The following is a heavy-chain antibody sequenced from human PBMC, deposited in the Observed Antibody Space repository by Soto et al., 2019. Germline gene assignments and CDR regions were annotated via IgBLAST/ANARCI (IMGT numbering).Heavy chain of an antibody. CDR3: ARVSGIYYYGMDV. CDR1: GGSFSGYY. J-gene: IGHJ6*02. D-gene: IGHD3-10*01. Sequence: QVQLQQWGAGLLKPSETLSLTCAVYGGSFSGYYWSWIRQPPGKGLEWIGEINHSGSTNYNPSLTGRVPISVDTSKNQFSRKLSSVTAADTAVYYCARVSGIYYYGMDVWGQGTTVTVSS. CDR2: INHSGST. V-gene: IGHV4-34*01.